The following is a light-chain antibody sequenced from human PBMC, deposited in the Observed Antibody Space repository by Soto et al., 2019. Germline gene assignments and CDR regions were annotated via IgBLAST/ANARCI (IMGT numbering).Light chain of an antibody. J-gene: IGLJ3*02. CDR1: NSNIGSNT. CDR3: AAWDDSLNAWV. V-gene: IGLV1-44*01. Sequence: QSVLTQPPSASGTPGQRVTISCSGSNSNIGSNTVSWYQQFPGTAPKLLIYSNNQRPSGVPDRFSGSKSGTSASLALSGPQSEDEAAYYCAAWDDSLNAWVFGGGTKVTVL. CDR2: SNN.